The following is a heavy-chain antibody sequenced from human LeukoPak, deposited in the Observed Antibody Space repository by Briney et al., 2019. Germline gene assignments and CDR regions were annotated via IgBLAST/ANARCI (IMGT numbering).Heavy chain of an antibody. D-gene: IGHD2-2*01. V-gene: IGHV2-70*11. CDR3: ARSSTSCTYFDY. Sequence: SGPALVKPTQTLTLTCTFSGFSLSTSGMCVSWIRQPPGKALEWLARIDWDDDKYYSTSLKTRLTISKDTSKKQVVLTMTNMDPVDTATYYCARSSTSCTYFDYWGQGTLVTVSS. J-gene: IGHJ4*02. CDR2: IDWDDDK. CDR1: GFSLSTSGMC.